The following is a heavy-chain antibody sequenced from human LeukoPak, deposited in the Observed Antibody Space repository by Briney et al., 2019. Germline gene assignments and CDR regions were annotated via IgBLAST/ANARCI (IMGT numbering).Heavy chain of an antibody. Sequence: GASVKVSCKASGYTFTSYGISWVRQAPGQGLEWMGWISAYNGNTNYAQKLQGRVTMTTDTSTSTAYMELRSLRSDDTAVYYCARGLGVRGYSYGYDGFDPWGQGTLVTVSS. D-gene: IGHD5-18*01. J-gene: IGHJ5*02. CDR1: GYTFTSYG. CDR2: ISAYNGNT. CDR3: ARGLGVRGYSYGYDGFDP. V-gene: IGHV1-18*01.